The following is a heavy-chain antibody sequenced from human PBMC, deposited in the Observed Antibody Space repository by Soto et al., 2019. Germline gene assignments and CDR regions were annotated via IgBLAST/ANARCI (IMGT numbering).Heavy chain of an antibody. CDR3: ARIYIGGYGDYAGDFNYYYYGMDV. CDR1: GFSLSTSGMC. Sequence: SGPTLVNPTQTLTLTCTFSGFSLSTSGMCVSWIRQPPGKALEWLARIDWDDDKYYSTSLKTRLTISKDTSKNQVVLTMTNMDPVDTATYYCARIYIGGYGDYAGDFNYYYYGMDVWGQGTTVTVSS. CDR2: IDWDDDK. V-gene: IGHV2-70*11. J-gene: IGHJ6*02. D-gene: IGHD4-17*01.